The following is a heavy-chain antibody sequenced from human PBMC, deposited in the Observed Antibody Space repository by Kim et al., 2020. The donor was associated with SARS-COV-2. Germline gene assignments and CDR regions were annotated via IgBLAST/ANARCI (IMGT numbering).Heavy chain of an antibody. D-gene: IGHD4-4*01. J-gene: IGHJ4*02. Sequence: YDDARRRRLTIGEDNSKNTLELQMSSLRAEDTAVYYCAKDQGQSYFDYWGQGTLVTVSS. CDR3: AKDQGQSYFDY. V-gene: IGHV3-23*03.